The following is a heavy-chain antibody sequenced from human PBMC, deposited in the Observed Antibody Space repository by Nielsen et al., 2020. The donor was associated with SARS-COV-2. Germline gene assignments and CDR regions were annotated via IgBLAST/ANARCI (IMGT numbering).Heavy chain of an antibody. CDR3: ARDRGGYYDSSGYPLGY. J-gene: IGHJ4*02. V-gene: IGHV1-18*01. D-gene: IGHD3-22*01. Sequence: ASVKVSCKASGYTFTSYGISWVRQAPGQGLEWMGWISAYNGNTNYAQKLQGRVTMTTDTSTSTAYMELRSLRSDDTAVYYCARDRGGYYDSSGYPLGYWGQGTLVTVSS. CDR1: GYTFTSYG. CDR2: ISAYNGNT.